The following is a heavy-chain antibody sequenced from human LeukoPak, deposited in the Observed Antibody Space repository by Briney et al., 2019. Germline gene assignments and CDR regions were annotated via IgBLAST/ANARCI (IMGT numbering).Heavy chain of an antibody. CDR3: ARVDIASLAPSD. V-gene: IGHV4-31*03. CDR2: IYYSGST. D-gene: IGHD5-12*01. CDR1: GGSISSGGYY. Sequence: PSQTLSLTCTVSGGSISSGGYYWSWIRQHPGKGLEWIGYIYYSGSTYYNPSLKSRVTISVDTSKNQFSLKLSSVTAADTAVYYCARVDIASLAPSDWGQGTLVTVSS. J-gene: IGHJ4*02.